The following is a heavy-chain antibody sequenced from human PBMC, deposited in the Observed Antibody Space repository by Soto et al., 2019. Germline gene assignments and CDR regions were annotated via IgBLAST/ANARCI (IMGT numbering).Heavy chain of an antibody. D-gene: IGHD3-3*01. Sequence: QVQLVQSGAEVKKPGASVKVSCKASGYTFTTFGISWVRQAPGQGLEWMGWISAYNGYTNYAQKLQGRVTMTTDTSTSTAYMELRSLKSDDTAVYYCARDPTIFGVVQNYGMDVWGQGTTVTVSS. J-gene: IGHJ6*02. CDR2: ISAYNGYT. V-gene: IGHV1-18*01. CDR1: GYTFTTFG. CDR3: ARDPTIFGVVQNYGMDV.